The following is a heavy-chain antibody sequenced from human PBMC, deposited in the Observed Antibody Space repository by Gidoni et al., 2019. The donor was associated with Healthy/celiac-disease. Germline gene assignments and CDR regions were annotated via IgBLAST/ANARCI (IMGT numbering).Heavy chain of an antibody. J-gene: IGHJ6*02. CDR1: GFTFSSYG. V-gene: IGHV3-30*02. CDR3: AKATGEDYYYGMDV. CDR2: IRYDGSNK. D-gene: IGHD7-27*01. Sequence: QVQLVESGGGVVQPGGSLRLSCAASGFTFSSYGMHWVRQAPGKGLEWVAFIRYDGSNKYYADSVKGRFTISRDNSKNTLYLQMNSLRAEDTAVYYCAKATGEDYYYGMDVWGQGTTVTVSS.